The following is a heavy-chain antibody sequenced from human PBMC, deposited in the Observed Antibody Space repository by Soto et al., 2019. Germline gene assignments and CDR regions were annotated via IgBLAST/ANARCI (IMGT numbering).Heavy chain of an antibody. D-gene: IGHD1-20*01. V-gene: IGHV4-34*01. CDR2: INHSGRT. Sequence: SETLSLTCTVSGGSIISYYWSWIRQPPWKGLEWIGEINHSGRTNYNPSLKSRVTISVDTSKSQFSLKLSSVTAADTAVYYCATVPRYNWNGDAFDIWGQGTMVTVS. CDR1: GGSIISYY. CDR3: ATVPRYNWNGDAFDI. J-gene: IGHJ3*02.